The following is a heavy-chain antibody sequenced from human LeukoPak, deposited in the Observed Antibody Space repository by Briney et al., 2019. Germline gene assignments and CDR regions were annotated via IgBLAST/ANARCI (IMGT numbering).Heavy chain of an antibody. D-gene: IGHD2-2*01. Sequence: SETLSLTCTVSGGSISSYYWSWIRQPPGRGLEWIGYIYYSGSTNYNPSLKSRVTISVDTSKNQFSLKLSSVTAADTAVYYCARASAARSWFDPWGQGTLVTVSS. CDR1: GGSISSYY. CDR3: ARASAARSWFDP. CDR2: IYYSGST. V-gene: IGHV4-59*01. J-gene: IGHJ5*02.